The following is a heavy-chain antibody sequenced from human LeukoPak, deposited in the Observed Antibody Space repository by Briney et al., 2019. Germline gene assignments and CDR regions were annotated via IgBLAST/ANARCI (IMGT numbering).Heavy chain of an antibody. Sequence: ASVKVSCKASGYTFTSYYMHWVRQAPGQGLEWMGIINPSGGSTSYAQKFQGRDTMTRDMSTSTVYMELSSLRSEDTAVYCCASGGDRNVFDYRGQGALVTASS. CDR3: ASGGDRNVFDY. CDR1: GYTFTSYY. J-gene: IGHJ4*02. V-gene: IGHV1-46*01. CDR2: INPSGGST. D-gene: IGHD1-14*01.